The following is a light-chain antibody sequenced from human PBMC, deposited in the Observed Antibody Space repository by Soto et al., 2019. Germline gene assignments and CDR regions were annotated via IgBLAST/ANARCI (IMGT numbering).Light chain of an antibody. CDR2: RNN. CDR3: ATWDDSLSGYI. Sequence: QSVLTQPPSASVTPGQRVTISCSGSTSNIGSNYVDWYQQLPGTAPKLLIYRNNHRPSGVPDRFSGAKSGTSASLAISGLRTEDEADYSCATWDDSLSGYIFATGTKLTVL. V-gene: IGLV1-47*01. J-gene: IGLJ1*01. CDR1: TSNIGSNY.